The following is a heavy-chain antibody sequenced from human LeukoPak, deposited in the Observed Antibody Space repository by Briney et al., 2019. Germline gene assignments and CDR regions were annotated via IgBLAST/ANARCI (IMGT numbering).Heavy chain of an antibody. D-gene: IGHD2-8*01. Sequence: SETLSLTCTVSGVSMSAFQWSWVRQSPEKGLEWIGCVNTKGETNYNPSLKSRVITSVDTSKSQFSLRLTSVTAADTAVYYCATSNDAKIAPFDHWGQGALVTVSS. CDR1: GVSMSAFQ. CDR2: VNTKGET. V-gene: IGHV4-4*09. CDR3: ATSNDAKIAPFDH. J-gene: IGHJ4*02.